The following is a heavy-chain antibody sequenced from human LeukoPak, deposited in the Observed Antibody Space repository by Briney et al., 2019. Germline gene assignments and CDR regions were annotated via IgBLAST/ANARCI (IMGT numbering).Heavy chain of an antibody. J-gene: IGHJ4*02. CDR1: GFTFDDYA. CDR3: ASGNLGVTALPFDY. Sequence: GRSLRLSCAASGFTFDDYAMHWVRQAPGKGLEWVSGISWNSGSIGYADSVKGRFTISRDNAKNSLYLQMNSLRAEDTALYYCASGNLGVTALPFDYWGQGTLVTVSS. D-gene: IGHD2-21*02. CDR2: ISWNSGSI. V-gene: IGHV3-9*01.